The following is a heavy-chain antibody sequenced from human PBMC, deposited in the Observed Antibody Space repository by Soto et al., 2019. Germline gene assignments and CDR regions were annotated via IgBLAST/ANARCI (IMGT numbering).Heavy chain of an antibody. CDR3: ARGPGIWNSFHI. CDR2: IIPIFAKP. V-gene: IGHV1-69*01. Sequence: QVQLIQSGAELKRPGSSVKVSCKASGDTCSIYSITWLRQAPGQRLDCMGGIIPIFAKPTYAQKFQGRVAITADDSTITVYMELTSLTSEDTAVYYCARGPGIWNSFHIWGQGTQLSVSS. D-gene: IGHD1-7*01. J-gene: IGHJ3*02. CDR1: GDTCSIYS.